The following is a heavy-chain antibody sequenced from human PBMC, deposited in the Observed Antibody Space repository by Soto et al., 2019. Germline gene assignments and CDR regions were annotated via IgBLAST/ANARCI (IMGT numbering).Heavy chain of an antibody. V-gene: IGHV4-39*01. CDR1: SGSIISKNYY. CDR2: IYYRGST. Sequence: SETLSITCTFSSGSIISKNYYWGWIRQPPGKGLEWIGSIYYRGSTYYNPSLKSRVTISLDTSKNQFSLRLSSVTAADTAVFYCARATMWGFDYWGQGARVTFSS. D-gene: IGHD3-10*02. CDR3: ARATMWGFDY. J-gene: IGHJ4*02.